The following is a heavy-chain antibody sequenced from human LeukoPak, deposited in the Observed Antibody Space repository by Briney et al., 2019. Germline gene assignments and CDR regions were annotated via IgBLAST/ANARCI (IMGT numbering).Heavy chain of an antibody. D-gene: IGHD6-13*01. CDR2: INHSGST. V-gene: IGHV4-34*01. J-gene: IGHJ5*02. Sequence: PSETLSLTCTVSGGSISSYYWSWIRQPPGKGLEWIGEINHSGSTNYNPSLKSRVTISVDTSKNQFSLKLSSVTAADTAVYYCARGRYSSSWYVRVGWFDPWGQGTLVTVSS. CDR3: ARGRYSSSWYVRVGWFDP. CDR1: GGSISSYY.